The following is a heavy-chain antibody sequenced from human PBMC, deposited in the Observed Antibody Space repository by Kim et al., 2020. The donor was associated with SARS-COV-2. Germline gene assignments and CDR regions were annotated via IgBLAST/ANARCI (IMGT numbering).Heavy chain of an antibody. Sequence: GGSLRLSCSTSGFTFFNYGMSWVRQAPGKGLEWVSGISGLGENTYYADTVKGRFTISRDNSQQTLYLHLNSLRVEDTCVYYCAKDLRKIGVADPLDWFGP. CDR2: ISGLGENT. CDR1: GFTFFNYG. CDR3: AKDLRKIGVADPLDWFGP. J-gene: IGHJ5*02. V-gene: IGHV3-23*01. D-gene: IGHD2-15*01.